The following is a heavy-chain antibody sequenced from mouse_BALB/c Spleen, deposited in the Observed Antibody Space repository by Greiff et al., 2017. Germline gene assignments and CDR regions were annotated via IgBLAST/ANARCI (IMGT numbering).Heavy chain of an antibody. CDR2: ISCYNGAT. CDR1: GYSFTGYY. V-gene: IGHV1S34*01. D-gene: IGHD2-1*01. CDR3: ARGYGNYFAY. J-gene: IGHJ3*01. Sequence: LVKTGASVKISCKASGYSFTGYYMHWVKQSHGKSLEWIGYISCYNGATSYNQKFTGKATFTVDTSSSTAYMQFNSLTSEDSAVYYCARGYGNYFAYWGQGTLVTVSA.